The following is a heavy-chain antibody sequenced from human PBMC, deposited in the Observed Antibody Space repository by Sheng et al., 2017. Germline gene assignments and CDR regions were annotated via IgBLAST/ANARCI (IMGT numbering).Heavy chain of an antibody. CDR3: ARDLNYWYFDL. CDR1: GFTFSSYE. V-gene: IGHV3-48*03. CDR2: ISSSGSTI. J-gene: IGHJ2*01. Sequence: EVQLVESGGGLVQPGGSLRLSCAASGFTFSSYEMNWVRQAPGKGLEWVSYISSSGSTIYYADSVKGRFTISRDNAKNSLYLQMNSLRAEDTAVYYCARDLNYWYFDLWGRGTLVTVSS.